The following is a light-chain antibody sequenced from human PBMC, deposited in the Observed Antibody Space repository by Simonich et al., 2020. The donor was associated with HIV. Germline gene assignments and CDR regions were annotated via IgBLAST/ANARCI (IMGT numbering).Light chain of an antibody. CDR1: QSISSY. CDR2: AAS. J-gene: IGKJ1*01. CDR3: QQFYSTPQT. V-gene: IGKV1-NL1*01. Sequence: DIQMTQSPSSLSASVGDRVTITCRASQSISSYLNWYHQKPGKAPKLRLYAASRLESGVPSRFSGSGSGTDYTLTISSLQPEDFATYYCQQFYSTPQTFGQGTKVEIK.